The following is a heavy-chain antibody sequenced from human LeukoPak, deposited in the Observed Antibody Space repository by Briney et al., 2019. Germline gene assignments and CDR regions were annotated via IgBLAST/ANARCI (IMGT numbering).Heavy chain of an antibody. Sequence: SETLSLTCTVSGYSISSGYYWGWIRQPPGKGLEWIGSIYHSGSTYYNPSLKSRVTISVDTSKNQFSLKLSSVTAADTAVYYCARSEYYYDSSGYYHEVNYFDYWGQGTLVTVSS. V-gene: IGHV4-38-2*02. D-gene: IGHD3-22*01. CDR1: GYSISSGYY. J-gene: IGHJ4*02. CDR3: ARSEYYYDSSGYYHEVNYFDY. CDR2: IYHSGST.